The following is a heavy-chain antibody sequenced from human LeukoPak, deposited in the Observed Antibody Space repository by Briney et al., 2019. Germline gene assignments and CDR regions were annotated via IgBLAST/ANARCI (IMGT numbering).Heavy chain of an antibody. Sequence: GGSLRLSCEGSGFPFGSYVMSWVRQAPGKGLEWITYINHNAEMIFYPDFVKGRFTISRDNPKKSLYLQMNALRYEDTAIYYCARDHDWAFDLWGQGTLVTVSS. V-gene: IGHV3-48*02. CDR2: INHNAEMI. D-gene: IGHD3-9*01. CDR3: ARDHDWAFDL. CDR1: GFPFGSYV. J-gene: IGHJ4*02.